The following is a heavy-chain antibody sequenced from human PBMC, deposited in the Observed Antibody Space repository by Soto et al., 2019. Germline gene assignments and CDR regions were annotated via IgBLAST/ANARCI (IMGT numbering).Heavy chain of an antibody. CDR1: GFTFSIYS. Sequence: GGSLRISCAASGFTFSIYSMNWVGQAPGKGLDWVSSISSSSSYIYYADSVKGRFTISRDNAKNSLYLQMNSLRAEDTAVYYCARGGREAASLYYYYGMDVWGQGTPVTVSS. CDR3: ARGGREAASLYYYYGMDV. CDR2: ISSSSSYI. J-gene: IGHJ6*01. V-gene: IGHV3-21*01. D-gene: IGHD2-15*01.